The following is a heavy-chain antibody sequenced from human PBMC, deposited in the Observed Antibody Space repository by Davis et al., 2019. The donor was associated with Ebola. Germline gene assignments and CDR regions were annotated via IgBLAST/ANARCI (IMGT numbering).Heavy chain of an antibody. J-gene: IGHJ6*02. V-gene: IGHV3-74*01. CDR1: GFTFSSYW. CDR3: ARESYSSYYGMDV. Sequence: GESLKISCAASGFTFSSYWMHWVRQAPGKGLVWVSRINSDGSSTSYADSVKSRFTISRDNAKNTLYLQMNSLRAEDTAVYYCARESYSSYYGMDVWGQGTTVTVSS. CDR2: INSDGSST. D-gene: IGHD5-18*01.